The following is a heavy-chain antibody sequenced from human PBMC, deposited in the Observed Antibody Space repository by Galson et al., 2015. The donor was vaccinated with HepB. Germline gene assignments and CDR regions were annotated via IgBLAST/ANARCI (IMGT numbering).Heavy chain of an antibody. CDR2: INPNSGGT. Sequence: SCKASGYTFTGYYMHWVRQAPGQGLEWMGWINPNSGGTNYAQKFQGRVTMTRDTSISTAYMELSRLRSDDTAVYYCANMWPVVVAENHSFDYWGQGTLVTVSS. CDR1: GYTFTGYY. D-gene: IGHD2-15*01. V-gene: IGHV1-2*02. J-gene: IGHJ4*02. CDR3: ANMWPVVVAENHSFDY.